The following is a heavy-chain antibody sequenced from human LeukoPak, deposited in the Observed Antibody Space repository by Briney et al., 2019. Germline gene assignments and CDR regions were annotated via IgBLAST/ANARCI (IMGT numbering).Heavy chain of an antibody. CDR1: GGSISSSSSY. V-gene: IGHV4-39*01. CDR3: ARAVGLTQGGTFDY. Sequence: PSETLSLTCSVSGGSISSSSSYWGWIRQPPGKGLEWIGSIYYSGSSFDNPALKSRVTISVDTSKNQFSLKLSSVTAADTAVYYCARAVGLTQGGTFDYWGQGTLVTVSS. J-gene: IGHJ4*02. CDR2: IYYSGSS. D-gene: IGHD1-1*01.